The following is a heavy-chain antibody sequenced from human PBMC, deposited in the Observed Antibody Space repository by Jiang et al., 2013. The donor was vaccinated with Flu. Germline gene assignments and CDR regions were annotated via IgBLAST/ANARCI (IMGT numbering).Heavy chain of an antibody. D-gene: IGHD3-22*01. Sequence: GAEVKKPGESLKISCKGSGYSFTNHWIGWVRQMPGKGLEWMAIIYPGNSDTRYSPSFQGQVTISADMSINTAYLQWSSLKASDTAMYYCARKNYYDSSGYLDYWGQGTLVTVSS. CDR3: ARKNYYDSSGYLDY. CDR1: GYSFTNHW. J-gene: IGHJ4*02. V-gene: IGHV5-51*03. CDR2: IYPGNSDT.